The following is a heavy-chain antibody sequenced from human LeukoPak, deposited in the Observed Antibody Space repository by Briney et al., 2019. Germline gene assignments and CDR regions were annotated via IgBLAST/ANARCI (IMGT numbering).Heavy chain of an antibody. CDR1: GFTFSSYG. CDR3: ARALTRIMITFGGADY. J-gene: IGHJ4*02. Sequence: GGSLRLSCAASGFTFSSYGMHWVRQAPGKGLEWVAVIWYDGSNKYYADSVKGRFTISRDKSKNTLHLQMNSLRAEDTAVYYCARALTRIMITFGGADYWGQGTLVTVSS. D-gene: IGHD3-16*01. V-gene: IGHV3-33*01. CDR2: IWYDGSNK.